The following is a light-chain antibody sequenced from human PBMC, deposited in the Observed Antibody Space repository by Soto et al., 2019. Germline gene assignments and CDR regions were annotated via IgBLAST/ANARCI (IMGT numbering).Light chain of an antibody. CDR2: DAS. J-gene: IGKJ2*01. CDR1: QTIDNT. Sequence: EIVMTQSPATLSLSPGERATLSCRASQTIDNTLAWYQRKPGQAPRLLTYDASTRATGVPARFSGSGSGTDFTLTISSLQSEDFAVYYCQHYNYWPYTFGQRTKVDIK. V-gene: IGKV3-15*01. CDR3: QHYNYWPYT.